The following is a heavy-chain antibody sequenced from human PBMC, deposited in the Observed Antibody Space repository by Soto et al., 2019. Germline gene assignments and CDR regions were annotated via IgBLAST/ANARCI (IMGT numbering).Heavy chain of an antibody. CDR2: INHSGIT. CDR3: ARGSVDYNFWSGYYSRFSYFDF. Sequence: SYTLCPTCGVFGRAFSGRCWRWIHQTPGKGLEWIGEINHSGITNYNPSLKSRVTISVDTSKNQFSLNLTSMTAADTAVYYCARGSVDYNFWSGYYSRFSYFDFWGQGTLVTVSS. D-gene: IGHD3-3*01. V-gene: IGHV4-34*01. J-gene: IGHJ4*02. CDR1: GRAFSGRC.